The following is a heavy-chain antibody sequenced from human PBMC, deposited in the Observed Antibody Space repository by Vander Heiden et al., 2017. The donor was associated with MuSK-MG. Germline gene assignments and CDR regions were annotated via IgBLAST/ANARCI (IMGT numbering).Heavy chain of an antibody. CDR2: ISSSSSYI. CDR1: GFTFSSYS. Sequence: EVQLVESGGGLVKPGGSLRLSCAASGFTFSSYSMNWVRQAPGKGLEWVSSISSSSSYIYYADSVKGRFTISRDNAKNSLYLQMNSLRAEDTAVYYCARVGQGDGYNRGGFDYWGQGTLVTVSS. J-gene: IGHJ4*02. D-gene: IGHD5-12*01. V-gene: IGHV3-21*01. CDR3: ARVGQGDGYNRGGFDY.